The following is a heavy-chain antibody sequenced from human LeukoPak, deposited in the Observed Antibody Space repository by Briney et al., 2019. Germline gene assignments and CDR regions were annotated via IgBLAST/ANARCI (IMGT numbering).Heavy chain of an antibody. V-gene: IGHV3-7*01. Sequence: GGSLRLSCAASGFTFSSYWMTWVRQTPGKELEWVASIKEDGSECYVDSVKGRFTVSRDNAKNSLSLQVSSLRAEDTAVYYCAKDSVGGITMIVVVYADYWGQGTLVTVSS. CDR3: AKDSVGGITMIVVVYADY. D-gene: IGHD3-22*01. J-gene: IGHJ4*02. CDR2: IKEDGSE. CDR1: GFTFSSYW.